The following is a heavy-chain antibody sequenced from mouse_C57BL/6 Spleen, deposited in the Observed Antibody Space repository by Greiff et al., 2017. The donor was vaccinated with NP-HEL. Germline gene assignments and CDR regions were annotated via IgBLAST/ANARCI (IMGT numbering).Heavy chain of an antibody. V-gene: IGHV2-2*01. CDR2: IWSGGST. CDR3: ARNEVYYYGSSPPYFDY. J-gene: IGHJ2*01. CDR1: GFSLTSYG. Sequence: QVQLQQSGPGLVQPSQSLSITCTVSGFSLTSYGVHWVRQSPGKGLEWLGVIWSGGSTDYNAAFISRLSISKDNSKSQVFFKMNSLRADDTAIYYCARNEVYYYGSSPPYFDYWGQGTTLTVSS. D-gene: IGHD1-1*01.